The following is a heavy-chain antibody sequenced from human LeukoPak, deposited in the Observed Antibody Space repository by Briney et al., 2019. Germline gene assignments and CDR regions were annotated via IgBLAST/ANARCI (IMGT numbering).Heavy chain of an antibody. CDR1: GGSISSYY. Sequence: SETLSLTCTVSGGSISSYYWSWIRQPPGKGLEWIGYIYYSGSTNYNPSLKSRVTISVDTSKNQFSLKLSSVTAADTAVYYCAGVGSSSPEGAFDIWGQGTMVTVSS. CDR3: AGVGSSSPEGAFDI. D-gene: IGHD6-6*01. CDR2: IYYSGST. V-gene: IGHV4-59*01. J-gene: IGHJ3*02.